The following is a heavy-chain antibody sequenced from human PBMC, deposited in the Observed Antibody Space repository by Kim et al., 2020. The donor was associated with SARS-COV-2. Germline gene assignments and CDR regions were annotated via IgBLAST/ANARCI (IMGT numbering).Heavy chain of an antibody. D-gene: IGHD6-19*01. Sequence: VKGRFTISRDNSKNTLYLQMNSLRAEDTAVYYCAKEGSSGDRFYYYGMDVWGQGTTVTVSS. V-gene: IGHV3-33*06. CDR3: AKEGSSGDRFYYYGMDV. J-gene: IGHJ6*02.